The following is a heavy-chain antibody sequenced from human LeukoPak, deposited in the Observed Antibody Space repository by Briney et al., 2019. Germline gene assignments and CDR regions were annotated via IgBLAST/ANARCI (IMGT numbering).Heavy chain of an antibody. CDR2: INWNGGST. Sequence: GGSLRLSCAASGFTFDDYGMSWVRQAPGKGLEWVPGINWNGGSTGYADSVKGRFTISRDNAKNSLYLQMNSLRAEDTALYYCARRKVGATPYDYWGQGTLVTVSS. CDR3: ARRKVGATPYDY. V-gene: IGHV3-20*04. J-gene: IGHJ4*02. D-gene: IGHD1-26*01. CDR1: GFTFDDYG.